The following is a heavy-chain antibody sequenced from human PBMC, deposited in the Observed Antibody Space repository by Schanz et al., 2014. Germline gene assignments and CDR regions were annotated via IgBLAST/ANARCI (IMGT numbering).Heavy chain of an antibody. CDR3: ARDRGHGDLPGDI. CDR2: ISYSGST. D-gene: IGHD4-17*01. J-gene: IGHJ3*02. Sequence: QVQLQESGPGLVKPSGTLSLTCAVSGGSISSGGYSWNWIRQSPGKGLEWIGFISYSGSTYYNPSLKSRVTISVDTSKNQCSLNLSSATAADTAVYYCARDRGHGDLPGDIWGQGTMVTVSS. V-gene: IGHV4-31*11. CDR1: GGSISSGGYS.